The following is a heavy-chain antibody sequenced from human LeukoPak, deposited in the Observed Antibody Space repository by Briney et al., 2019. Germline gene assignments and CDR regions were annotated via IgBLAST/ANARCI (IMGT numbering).Heavy chain of an antibody. Sequence: GGSLRLSCAASGFTFSSYWMTWVRQAPGKGLEWVANIKQDGSEQYYVDSVKGRFTISRDNARNLLSLQMNSLRAEDTAVYYCARGDPIYDFWSGGDYWGQGSLVTVSS. CDR3: ARGDPIYDFWSGGDY. CDR1: GFTFSSYW. V-gene: IGHV3-7*01. CDR2: IKQDGSEQ. D-gene: IGHD3-3*01. J-gene: IGHJ4*02.